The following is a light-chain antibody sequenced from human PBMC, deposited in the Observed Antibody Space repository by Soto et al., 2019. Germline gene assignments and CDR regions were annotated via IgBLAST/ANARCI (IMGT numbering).Light chain of an antibody. CDR2: DAS. Sequence: EIELTQSPATLSLSPGERATLSCRASQSVSTYLAWYQQKPGQAPRLLIYDASNRATGIPARFSGSGSGTDSSLTISSLEPEDFAVYYCHQRSKGINFGQGTRLEIK. CDR1: QSVSTY. CDR3: HQRSKGIN. V-gene: IGKV3-11*01. J-gene: IGKJ5*01.